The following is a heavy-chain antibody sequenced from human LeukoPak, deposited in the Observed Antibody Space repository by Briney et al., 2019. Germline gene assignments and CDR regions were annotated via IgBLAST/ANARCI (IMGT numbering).Heavy chain of an antibody. J-gene: IGHJ6*02. Sequence: SQTLSLTCAISGDSVSSNSAAWNWIRQSPSRGLEWLGRTYYRSKWYNDYAVSVKSRITINPDTSKTQFSLQLNSVTPEDTAVYYCARGLLPYSSGWYGMMDVWGQGTTVTVSS. V-gene: IGHV6-1*01. CDR3: ARGLLPYSSGWYGMMDV. CDR2: TYYRSKWYN. CDR1: GDSVSSNSAA. D-gene: IGHD6-19*01.